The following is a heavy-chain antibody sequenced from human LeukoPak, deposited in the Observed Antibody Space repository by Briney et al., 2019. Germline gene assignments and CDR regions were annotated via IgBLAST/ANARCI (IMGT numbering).Heavy chain of an antibody. CDR1: GFTFSSYA. J-gene: IGHJ4*02. CDR3: AKDLGKSDY. D-gene: IGHD7-27*01. Sequence: GGSLRLSCAASGFTFSSYAMTWVRQAPGKGLEWVSAISGSGAGTYYTDSVKGRFTISRDNSKNTLYLQMNSLRAEDTAVYYCAKDLGKSDYWGQGTLVTVSS. CDR2: ISGSGAGT. V-gene: IGHV3-23*01.